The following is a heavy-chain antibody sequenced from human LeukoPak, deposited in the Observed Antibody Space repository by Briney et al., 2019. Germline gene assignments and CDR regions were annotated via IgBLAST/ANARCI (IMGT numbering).Heavy chain of an antibody. CDR3: ARGTGDRRDVYFDY. J-gene: IGHJ4*02. D-gene: IGHD7-27*01. CDR2: ISSSGSTI. CDR1: GFTFSSYE. Sequence: GGSLRLSCAASGFTFSSYEMNWVRQAPGKGLEWVSYISSSGSTIYYADSVKGRFTISRDNAKSSLYLQMNSLRAEDTAVYYCARGTGDRRDVYFDYWGQGTLVTVSS. V-gene: IGHV3-48*03.